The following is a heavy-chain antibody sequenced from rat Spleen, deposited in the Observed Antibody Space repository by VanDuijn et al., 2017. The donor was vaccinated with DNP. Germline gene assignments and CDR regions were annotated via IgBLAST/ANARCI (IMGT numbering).Heavy chain of an antibody. CDR2: ISTGGGST. CDR3: TTDRDGSYGVAY. Sequence: EVLLVESDGGLVQPGRSLKLSCAASGFTVSNYYMAWVRQAPTKGLEWVAYISTGGGSTYYRDSVKGRFTISRDNAKSTLYLQMDSLRSEDTATYYCTTDRDGSYGVAYWGQGTLVTVSS. CDR1: GFTVSNYY. V-gene: IGHV5-27*01. D-gene: IGHD1-3*01. J-gene: IGHJ3*01.